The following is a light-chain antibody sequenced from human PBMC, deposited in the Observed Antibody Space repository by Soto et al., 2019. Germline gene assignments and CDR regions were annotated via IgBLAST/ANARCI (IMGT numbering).Light chain of an antibody. V-gene: IGLV1-40*01. J-gene: IGLJ1*01. Sequence: QAVVTQPPSVSGAPGQRVTISCTGSSSNIGAGYDVHWYKQLPGTAPKLLIYGNSNRPSGVPDRFSGSKSGTSASRAITGLQAEDEADYYGQSYDSSLSGSNVFGTGTKVTVL. CDR2: GNS. CDR3: QSYDSSLSGSNV. CDR1: SSNIGAGYD.